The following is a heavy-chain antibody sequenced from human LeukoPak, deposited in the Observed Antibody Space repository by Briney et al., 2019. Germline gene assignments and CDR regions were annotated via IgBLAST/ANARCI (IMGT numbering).Heavy chain of an antibody. CDR2: IYSSGST. CDR1: GGSISSYY. Sequence: SETLSLTCTVSGGSISSYYWSWIRQPPGKGLEWIGYIYSSGSTNYNPSLKSRVTISVDTSKNQFSLKLSSVTAADTAVYYCARRRGAHTANALDIWGQGTMVTVSP. V-gene: IGHV4-59*08. J-gene: IGHJ3*02. CDR3: ARRRGAHTANALDI. D-gene: IGHD3-10*01.